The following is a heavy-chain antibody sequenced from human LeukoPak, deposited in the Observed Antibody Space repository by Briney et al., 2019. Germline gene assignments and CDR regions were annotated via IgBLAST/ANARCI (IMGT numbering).Heavy chain of an antibody. CDR3: ARGWLEQLFDS. CDR1: GGSIGNDF. D-gene: IGHD5-24*01. V-gene: IGHV4-59*01. CDR2: IYWSGRT. Sequence: SSETLSLTCTVSGGSIGNDFWGWIRQPPGKGLEWIGYIYWSGRTHYNPPLKSRVTISVDTPKNEFSLNLNSVTAADTAVYYCARGWLEQLFDSWGQGTLVTVSS. J-gene: IGHJ4*02.